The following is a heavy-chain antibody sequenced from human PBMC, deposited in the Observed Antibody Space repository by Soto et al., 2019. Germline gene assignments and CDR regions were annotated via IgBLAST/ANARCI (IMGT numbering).Heavy chain of an antibody. V-gene: IGHV1-2*02. CDR1: GFSFTGYY. CDR2: INAHSGGT. J-gene: IGHJ5*02. D-gene: IGHD6-6*01. CDR3: AKDLTRQLAYWLDP. Sequence: ASVKVSCKASGFSFTGYYIHWLRQAPGQGLEWMGWINAHSGGTEYAQKFQGRVTLTRDTSIATAYLTLTSLTSDDTALYYCAKDLTRQLAYWLDPWGQGTQVTAPQ.